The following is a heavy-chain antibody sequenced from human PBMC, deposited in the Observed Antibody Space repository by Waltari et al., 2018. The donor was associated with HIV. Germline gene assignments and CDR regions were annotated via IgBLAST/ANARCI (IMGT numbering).Heavy chain of an antibody. J-gene: IGHJ6*02. CDR3: AKGDRGLGIFYYYYYAMDV. CDR2: ISYDGSNK. D-gene: IGHD3-10*01. Sequence: QVQLVASGGGGVQPGRSLGLSCAASGFTLSGSGMHWARQAPGKGLEWVAVISYDGSNKYFAESVKGRFTISRDNSKHTLYLQMSSLRAEDTAVYYCAKGDRGLGIFYYYYYAMDVWGRGTTVTVSS. V-gene: IGHV3-30*18. CDR1: GFTLSGSG.